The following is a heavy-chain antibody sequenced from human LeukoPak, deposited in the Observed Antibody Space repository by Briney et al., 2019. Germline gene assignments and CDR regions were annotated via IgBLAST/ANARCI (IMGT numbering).Heavy chain of an antibody. D-gene: IGHD6-19*01. J-gene: IGHJ4*02. CDR1: VFTFSSYR. Sequence: LPGGSLRLSCTASVFTFSSYRMNWVRQAPGKGLEWVSYISGSSSTIYYADSVKGRFTISRDNAKSSLYLQMNSLRAEGTAVYYCARGSSSGWFWDFDYWGQGTLVTVSS. V-gene: IGHV3-48*01. CDR2: ISGSSSTI. CDR3: ARGSSSGWFWDFDY.